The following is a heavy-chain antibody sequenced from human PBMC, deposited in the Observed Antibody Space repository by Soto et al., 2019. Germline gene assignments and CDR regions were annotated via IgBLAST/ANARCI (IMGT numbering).Heavy chain of an antibody. CDR1: GGSFSGYY. CDR2: INHSGST. J-gene: IGHJ4*02. V-gene: IGHV4-34*01. Sequence: QVQLQQWGAGLLKPSETLSLTCAVYGGSFSGYYWSWIRQPPGKGLEWIGEINHSGSTNYNPSLKSRVTISVDTSKNQFSLKLISVTAADTAVYYCARALPGIAAAGVDYWGQGTLVTVSS. D-gene: IGHD6-13*01. CDR3: ARALPGIAAAGVDY.